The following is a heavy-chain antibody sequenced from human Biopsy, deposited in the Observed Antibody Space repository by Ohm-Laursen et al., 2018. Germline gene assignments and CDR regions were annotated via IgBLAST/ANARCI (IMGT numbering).Heavy chain of an antibody. J-gene: IGHJ4*02. CDR1: GGTFNNYA. V-gene: IGHV1-46*02. CDR3: ARRDSLDY. Sequence: ASVKVSCKTSGGTFNNYAFTWVRQAPGQGLEWMGVMTPIPTYAQKFQGRLTLARDTSTSTVYMELSSLRSEDTAIYYCARRDSLDYWGQGTLVTVSS. CDR2: MTPIP.